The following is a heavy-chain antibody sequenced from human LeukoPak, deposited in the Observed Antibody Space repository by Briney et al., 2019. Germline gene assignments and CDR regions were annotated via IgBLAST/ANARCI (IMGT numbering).Heavy chain of an antibody. CDR2: IYYSGST. V-gene: IGHV4-39*01. Sequence: SETLSLTCTVSGGSISSSSYYWGWLRQPPGKGLEWTGGIYYSGSTYYNPSLKSRVTISVDTSKNQFSLKLSSVTAADTAVYYCATEPVRYFDWLPRGDYFDYWGQGTLVTVSS. CDR1: GGSISSSSYY. J-gene: IGHJ4*02. D-gene: IGHD3-9*01. CDR3: ATEPVRYFDWLPRGDYFDY.